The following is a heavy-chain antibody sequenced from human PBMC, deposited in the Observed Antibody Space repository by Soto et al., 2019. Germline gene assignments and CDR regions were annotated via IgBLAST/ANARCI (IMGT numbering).Heavy chain of an antibody. CDR2: IIPILGIA. CDR1: GGTFSSYT. J-gene: IGHJ6*02. Sequence: QVQLVQSGAEVKKPGSSVKVSCKASGGTFSSYTISWVRQAPGQGLEWMGRIIPILGIANYAQKFQGRVTITADKSTSTAYMELSSLRSEDTAVYYCVVNLRIAVAGSYYYYYGMDVWGQGTTVTVSS. D-gene: IGHD6-19*01. CDR3: VVNLRIAVAGSYYYYYGMDV. V-gene: IGHV1-69*02.